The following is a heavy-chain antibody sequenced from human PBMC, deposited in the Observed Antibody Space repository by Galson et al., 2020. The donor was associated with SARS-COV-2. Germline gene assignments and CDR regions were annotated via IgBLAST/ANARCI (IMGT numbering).Heavy chain of an antibody. V-gene: IGHV3-21*01. Sequence: GESLKTSFAASGFTFSSYSMNWVRPAPGQGLAWVSSISTSSSYIYSADSVTGRFTISRDTAKNSLYLQMNSLRAEDTAVYYCASTGFGEFDDYLGQGSLVTVSS. D-gene: IGHD3-10*01. CDR2: ISTSSSYI. CDR3: ASTGFGEFDDY. CDR1: GFTFSSYS. J-gene: IGHJ4*02.